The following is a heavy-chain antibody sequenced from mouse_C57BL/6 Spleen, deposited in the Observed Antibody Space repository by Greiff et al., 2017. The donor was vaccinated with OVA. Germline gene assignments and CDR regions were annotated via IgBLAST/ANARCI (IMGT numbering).Heavy chain of an antibody. Sequence: VQLVESGAELVRPGASVKLSCKASGYTFTDYYINWVKQRPGQGLEWIARIYPGSGNTYYNEKFKGKATLTAEKSSSTAYMQLSSLTSEDSAVYYCARSGYGSSYYFDYRGKGTTLTVSS. CDR2: IYPGSGNT. V-gene: IGHV1-76*01. D-gene: IGHD1-1*01. CDR3: ARSGYGSSYYFDY. J-gene: IGHJ2*01. CDR1: GYTFTDYY.